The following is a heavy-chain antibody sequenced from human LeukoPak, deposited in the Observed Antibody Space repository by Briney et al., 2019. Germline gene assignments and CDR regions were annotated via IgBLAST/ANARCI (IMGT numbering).Heavy chain of an antibody. D-gene: IGHD3-10*01. CDR1: GFTFSSYG. V-gene: IGHV3-30*03. J-gene: IGHJ6*04. Sequence: SGGSLRLSCAASGFTFSSYGMHWVRQAPGKGLEWVAVISYDGSNKYYADSVKGRFTISRDNSKNTLYLQMNSLRAEDTAVYYCARAVLLWFGDVWGKGTTVTISS. CDR3: ARAVLLWFGDV. CDR2: ISYDGSNK.